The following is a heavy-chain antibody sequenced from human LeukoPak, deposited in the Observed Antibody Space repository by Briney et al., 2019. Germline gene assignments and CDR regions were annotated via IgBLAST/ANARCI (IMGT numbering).Heavy chain of an antibody. J-gene: IGHJ5*02. CDR3: AKHVIFGVDKQFDP. CDR1: GDSISSDDYS. V-gene: IGHV4-30-2*01. Sequence: SQTLSLTCTVSGDSISSDDYSWSWIRQPPGEGLEWIGYIYHSGSTYFNPSLKSRVTMSVDRSKNQFSLKLSSVTAADTAVYYCAKHVIFGVDKQFDPWGQGTLVTVST. D-gene: IGHD3-3*01. CDR2: IYHSGST.